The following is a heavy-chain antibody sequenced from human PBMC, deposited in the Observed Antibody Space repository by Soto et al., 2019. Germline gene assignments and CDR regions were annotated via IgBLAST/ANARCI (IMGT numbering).Heavy chain of an antibody. V-gene: IGHV3-21*01. CDR2: ISSSSSYI. CDR3: ARDEDWAFDY. J-gene: IGHJ4*02. D-gene: IGHD3-9*01. Sequence: PGGSLRLSCAASGFTFSSYSMNWVRQAPGKGLEWVSYISSSSSYIYYADSVKGRFTVSRDNAKNSVFLLLNSLRAEDTAVYYCARDEDWAFDYWGQGTPVTVS. CDR1: GFTFSSYS.